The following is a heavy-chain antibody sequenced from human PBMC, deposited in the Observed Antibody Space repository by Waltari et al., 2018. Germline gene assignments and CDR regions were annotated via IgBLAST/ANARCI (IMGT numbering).Heavy chain of an antibody. CDR2: INPRVGSK. CDR3: ARRTAVVAATNYFDY. V-gene: IGHV1-46*01. J-gene: IGHJ4*02. Sequence: QVQLVQSGAEVKKPGASVKVSCKASGYTFTSYYMHWVRQAPGQGFAWMGIINPRVGSKSYAQKVKGRVTMTRDTSTSTVYMELSSLRSEDTAVYYCARRTAVVAATNYFDYWGQGTLVTVSS. D-gene: IGHD2-15*01. CDR1: GYTFTSYY.